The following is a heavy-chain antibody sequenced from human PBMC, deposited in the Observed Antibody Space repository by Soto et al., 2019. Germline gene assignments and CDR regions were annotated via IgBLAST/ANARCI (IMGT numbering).Heavy chain of an antibody. Sequence: QVQLMQSGAEVKKPGASVKVSCKASGYSFTGHYLNWVRQAPGQGLEWMGWINPNSGDTNYAQNVQGRVAMTRDTSISIAYMELSRLTSDDPDVYFCARLLDYWGQGTLVTGSS. J-gene: IGHJ4*02. CDR3: ARLLDY. CDR2: INPNSGDT. D-gene: IGHD2-8*02. V-gene: IGHV1-2*02. CDR1: GYSFTGHY.